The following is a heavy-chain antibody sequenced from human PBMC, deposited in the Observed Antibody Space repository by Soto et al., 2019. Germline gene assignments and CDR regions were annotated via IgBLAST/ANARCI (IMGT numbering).Heavy chain of an antibody. J-gene: IGHJ6*03. V-gene: IGHV3-23*01. CDR1: GFTFSSYA. D-gene: IGHD4-17*01. CDR3: AKNWRTMLYGDSSVTNYYYMDV. Sequence: PGGSLRLSCAASGFTFSSYAMSWVRQAPGKGLEWVSAISGSGGSTYYADSVKGRFTISRDNSKNTLYLQMNSLRAEDTAVYYCAKNWRTMLYGDSSVTNYYYMDVWGKGTTVTVSS. CDR2: ISGSGGST.